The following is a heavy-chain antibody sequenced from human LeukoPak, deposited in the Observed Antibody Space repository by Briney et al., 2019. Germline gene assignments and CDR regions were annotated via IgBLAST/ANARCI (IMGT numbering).Heavy chain of an antibody. CDR2: IYHSGST. CDR3: ARRRGVDILTGYDLYWFDP. J-gene: IGHJ5*02. Sequence: SETLSLTCTVSGGSISSYYWSWIRQPPGKGLEWIGYIYHSGSTKYNPSLKSRVTMSIDTSKNQFSLKLSSVTAADTAVYYCARRRGVDILTGYDLYWFDPWGQGTLVTVSS. V-gene: IGHV4-59*01. CDR1: GGSISSYY. D-gene: IGHD3-9*01.